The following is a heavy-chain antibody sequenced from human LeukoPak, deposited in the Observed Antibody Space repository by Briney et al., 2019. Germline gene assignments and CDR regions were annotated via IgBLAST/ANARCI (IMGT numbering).Heavy chain of an antibody. J-gene: IGHJ5*02. CDR2: IYYSGST. Sequence: SETLSLTCIVSDDSISTYYWSWIRQPPGKGLEWIGFIYYSGSTNYNPSVRSRVAISVDTSKNQFSLNLRSVTAADTAVYYCARSNGDWIDPWGQGTLVTVSS. CDR3: ARSNGDWIDP. CDR1: DDSISTYY. V-gene: IGHV4-59*08. D-gene: IGHD4-17*01.